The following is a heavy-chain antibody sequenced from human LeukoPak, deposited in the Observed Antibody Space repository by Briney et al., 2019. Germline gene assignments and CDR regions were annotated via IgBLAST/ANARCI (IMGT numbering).Heavy chain of an antibody. V-gene: IGHV3-33*01. CDR2: IWYDGSNK. Sequence: GGPLRLSCAASGFTFSSYGMHWVRQAPGKGLEWVAVIWYDGSNKYYADSVKGRFTISRDNSKNTLYLQMNSLRAEDTAVYYCARDVHYYYYMDVWGKGTTVTVSS. J-gene: IGHJ6*03. CDR1: GFTFSSYG. CDR3: ARDVHYYYYMDV.